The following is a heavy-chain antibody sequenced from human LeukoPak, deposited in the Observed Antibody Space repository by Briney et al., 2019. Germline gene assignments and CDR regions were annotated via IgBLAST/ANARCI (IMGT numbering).Heavy chain of an antibody. V-gene: IGHV4-59*08. J-gene: IGHJ4*02. CDR3: ASTQGAAAGTGGFDY. D-gene: IGHD6-13*01. Sequence: PSETLSLTCAVSDDSFSSHYWTWIRQPPGKGLEWIGYISYIGSTNYNPSLKSRVTISVDTSKNQFSLKLSSVTAADTAVYYCASTQGAAAGTGGFDYWGQGTLVTVSS. CDR2: ISYIGST. CDR1: DDSFSSHY.